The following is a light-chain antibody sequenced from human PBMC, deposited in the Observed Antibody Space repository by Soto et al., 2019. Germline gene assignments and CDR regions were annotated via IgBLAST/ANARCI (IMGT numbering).Light chain of an antibody. Sequence: IAMTQSQATLSLSAGERGTLSCRASQTLSRSFLAWYQQKPGQPPRLLIYDASNRAPGVPDRFSGSGSGTDFALTIRSLEPEDFAVDDCHQRSKWLTFCGGTKVDIK. CDR2: DAS. V-gene: IGKV3D-20*02. J-gene: IGKJ4*01. CDR3: HQRSKWLT. CDR1: QTLSRSF.